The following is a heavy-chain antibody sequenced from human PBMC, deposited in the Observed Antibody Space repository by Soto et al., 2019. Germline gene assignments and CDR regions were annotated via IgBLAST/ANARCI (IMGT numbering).Heavy chain of an antibody. J-gene: IGHJ4*02. CDR3: ATGINTSGATGFDY. V-gene: IGHV1-2*04. D-gene: IGHD2-8*02. CDR1: GYTFIAYY. Sequence: QVQLVQSGAEVKKPGASVKVSCRTSGYTFIAYYIHWVRQAPGQGLEWMGWIHPNSGDTNSAQKFQGWVTMTRDTSINTVYLDLSRLKSDDTAVYYCATGINTSGATGFDYWGQGTLITVSS. CDR2: IHPNSGDT.